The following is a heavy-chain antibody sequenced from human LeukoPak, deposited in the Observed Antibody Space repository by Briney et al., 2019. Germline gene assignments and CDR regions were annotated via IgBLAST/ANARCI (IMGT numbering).Heavy chain of an antibody. CDR2: TRKKANSYAT. CDR3: TRRATDDSSGYSST. J-gene: IGHJ5*02. Sequence: GGSLRLSCAASGFTFSGSAMHWVRQASGKGLEWVGRTRKKANSYATAYAESVRGTFTISRDDSKTTAYLQMTRLKTEDTAVYYCTRRATDDSSGYSSTWGQGTLVTVSS. V-gene: IGHV3-73*01. CDR1: GFTFSGSA. D-gene: IGHD3-22*01.